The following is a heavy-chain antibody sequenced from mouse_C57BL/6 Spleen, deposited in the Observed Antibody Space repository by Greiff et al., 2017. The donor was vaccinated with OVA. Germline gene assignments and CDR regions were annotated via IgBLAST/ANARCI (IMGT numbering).Heavy chain of an antibody. CDR1: GYTFTSYW. CDR3: AGLRRGFDY. D-gene: IGHD2-4*01. CDR2: IDPSDSYT. V-gene: IGHV1-50*01. J-gene: IGHJ2*01. Sequence: VQLQQPGAELVKPGASVKLSCKASGYTFTSYWMQWVKQRPGQGPEWIGEIDPSDSYTNYNQKFKGKATLTVDTSSSTAYMQLSSLTSEDSAVYYCAGLRRGFDYWGQGTTLTVSS.